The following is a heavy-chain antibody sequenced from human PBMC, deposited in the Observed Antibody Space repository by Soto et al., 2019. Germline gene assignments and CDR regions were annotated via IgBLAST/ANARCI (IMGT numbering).Heavy chain of an antibody. CDR1: GGTFSSYA. V-gene: IGHV1-69*01. Sequence: QVQLVQSGAEVKKPGSSVKVSCKASGGTFSSYAISWVRQAPGQGLEWMGGIIPIFGTANYAQKFQGRVTITADESQSTAYMGLSSLRSVDTAVYYCARDGGRRRSYYYYYGMDVWGQGTTVIVSS. J-gene: IGHJ6*02. CDR3: ARDGGRRRSYYYYYGMDV. CDR2: IIPIFGTA. D-gene: IGHD1-26*01.